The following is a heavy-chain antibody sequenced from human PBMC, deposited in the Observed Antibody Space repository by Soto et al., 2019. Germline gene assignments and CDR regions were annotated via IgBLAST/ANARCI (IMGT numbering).Heavy chain of an antibody. Sequence: GGSLRLSCEASGFGFRHYFMSWMRQAPGKGLEWVSYIGPYGNSKYYADSVKGRFTISRDDAKESLYLDMNNLRAEDTAVYYCARDDYTYGVYWGQGSLVTVSS. CDR2: IGPYGNSK. CDR3: ARDDYTYGVY. CDR1: GFGFRHYF. D-gene: IGHD5-12*01. J-gene: IGHJ4*02. V-gene: IGHV3-11*01.